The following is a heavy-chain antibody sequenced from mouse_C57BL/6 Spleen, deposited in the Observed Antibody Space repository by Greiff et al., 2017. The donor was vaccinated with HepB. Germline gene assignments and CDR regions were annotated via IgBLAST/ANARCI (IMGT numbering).Heavy chain of an antibody. V-gene: IGHV1-52*01. Sequence: VQLQQSGAELVRPGSSVKLSCKASGYTFTSYWMHWVKQRPIQGLEWIGNIDPSDSETHYNQKFKDKATLTVDKSSSTAYMQLSSLTSEDSAVYYCERSENYYGSRLTYWGQGTLVTVSA. D-gene: IGHD1-1*01. J-gene: IGHJ3*01. CDR3: ERSENYYGSRLTY. CDR2: IDPSDSET. CDR1: GYTFTSYW.